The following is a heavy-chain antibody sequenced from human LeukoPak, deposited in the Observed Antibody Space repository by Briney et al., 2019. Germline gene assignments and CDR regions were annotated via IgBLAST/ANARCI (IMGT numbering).Heavy chain of an antibody. CDR3: ARGCGRAHCPYFFDH. CDR1: GFTFSTYW. J-gene: IGHJ4*02. Sequence: AGGSLRLSCAASGFTFSTYWMSWVRQAPGKGLEWVATIRQDGIETHYVDSVKGRFIISRDNSKNSLYLQMSSLRAEDTAVYYCARGCGRAHCPYFFDHWGQGTLVPVSS. D-gene: IGHD2-21*02. V-gene: IGHV3-7*01. CDR2: IRQDGIET.